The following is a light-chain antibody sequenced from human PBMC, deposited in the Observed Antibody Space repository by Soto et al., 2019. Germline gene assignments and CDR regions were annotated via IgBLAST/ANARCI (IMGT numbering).Light chain of an antibody. J-gene: IGKJ1*01. V-gene: IGKV1-5*03. Sequence: DIQMTQSPSTLSASVGDRVTITCRASQSISSWLAWYQQKPGKAPKVLIYKASSLESGAPSRFSGSGSGTEFALTISSLQPDDFATYYCQQYYSYPWTFGQGTTVEIK. CDR3: QQYYSYPWT. CDR1: QSISSW. CDR2: KAS.